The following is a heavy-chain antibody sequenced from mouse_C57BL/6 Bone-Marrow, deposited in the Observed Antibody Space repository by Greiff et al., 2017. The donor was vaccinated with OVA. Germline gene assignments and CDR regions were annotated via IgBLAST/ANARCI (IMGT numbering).Heavy chain of an antibody. J-gene: IGHJ2*01. CDR1: GYTFTSYW. CDR3: ARGPYYYGSSYPDFDY. Sequence: QVQLQQSGAELVRPGTSVKLSCKASGYTFTSYWMHWVKQRPGQGLEWIGVIDPSDSYTNYNQKFKGKATLTVDTSSSTAYMQLSSLTSEDSAVYYCARGPYYYGSSYPDFDYWGQGTTLTVSS. D-gene: IGHD1-1*01. CDR2: IDPSDSYT. V-gene: IGHV1-59*01.